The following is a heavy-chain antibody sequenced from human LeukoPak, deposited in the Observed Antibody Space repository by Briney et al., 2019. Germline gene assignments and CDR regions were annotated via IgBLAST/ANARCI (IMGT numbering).Heavy chain of an antibody. CDR1: GFTLISYW. Sequence: PGGSLRLSCAASGFTLISYWMSWVRQAPGKGLEWVANIKQDGSEKYYVDSVKGRFTISRDNAKNSLYLQMNSLRAEDTAVYYCARDFEEVYAIAYYFDYWGQGTLVTVSS. J-gene: IGHJ4*02. CDR2: IKQDGSEK. CDR3: ARDFEEVYAIAYYFDY. D-gene: IGHD2-8*01. V-gene: IGHV3-7*01.